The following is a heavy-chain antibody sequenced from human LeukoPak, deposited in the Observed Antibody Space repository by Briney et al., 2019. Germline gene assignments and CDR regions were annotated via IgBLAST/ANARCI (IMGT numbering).Heavy chain of an antibody. CDR1: GFTFSSSS. CDR3: ARAHGQHTAIDMDV. V-gene: IGHV3-21*01. Sequence: PGGSLRLSCAASGFTFSSSSMNWVRQAPGKGLEWVSSISSSSSYIYYADSVKGRFTISRDNAKNSLYLQMNSLRAEDTAVYYCARAHGQHTAIDMDVWGKGTTVTVSS. J-gene: IGHJ6*03. CDR2: ISSSSSYI. D-gene: IGHD5-18*01.